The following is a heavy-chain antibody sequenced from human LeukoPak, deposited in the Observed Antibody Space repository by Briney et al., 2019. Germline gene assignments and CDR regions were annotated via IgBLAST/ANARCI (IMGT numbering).Heavy chain of an antibody. CDR3: ARRVSYYYFYMDV. CDR1: GDSFSGYY. Sequence: SETLSLTCGVSGDSFSGYYWSWIRQSPGKGLEWMAEINDSGSTNFNPSLKSRLRISLDASKNQFSLTLSSATAADTAVYYCARRVSYYYFYMDVWGNGTTVTVSS. V-gene: IGHV4-34*01. J-gene: IGHJ6*03. CDR2: INDSGST.